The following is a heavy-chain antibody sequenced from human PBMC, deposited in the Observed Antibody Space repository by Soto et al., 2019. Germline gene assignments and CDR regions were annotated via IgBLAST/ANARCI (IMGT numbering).Heavy chain of an antibody. CDR3: ARVNGYDYVWASYRPNYYYGMDV. J-gene: IGHJ6*02. CDR1: GGTFSSYA. Sequence: SVKVSCKASGGTFSSYAISWVRQAPGQGLEWMGGIIPIFGTANYAQKFQGRVTITADESTSTAYMELSSLRSEDTAVYYCARVNGYDYVWASYRPNYYYGMDVRGQGTTVTVCS. V-gene: IGHV1-69*13. D-gene: IGHD3-16*02. CDR2: IIPIFGTA.